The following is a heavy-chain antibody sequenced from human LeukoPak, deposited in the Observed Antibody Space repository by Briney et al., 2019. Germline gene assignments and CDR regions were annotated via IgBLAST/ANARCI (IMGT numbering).Heavy chain of an antibody. D-gene: IGHD3-16*01. CDR3: AKDEGLGTFFYYYYGMDV. CDR2: ISGSGGST. V-gene: IGHV3-23*01. CDR1: GFTFSSYA. J-gene: IGHJ6*02. Sequence: PGGSLRLSCAASGFTFSSYAMSWVRQAPGKGLEWVSAISGSGGSTYYADSVKGRFTISRDNSKNTLYLQMNSLRAEDTAVYYCAKDEGLGTFFYYYYGMDVWGQGTTVTVSS.